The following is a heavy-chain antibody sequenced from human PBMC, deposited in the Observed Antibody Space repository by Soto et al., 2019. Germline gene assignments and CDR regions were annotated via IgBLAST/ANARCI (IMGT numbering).Heavy chain of an antibody. Sequence: GGSLRLSCAASGFTFSSYSMNWVRQAPGKGLEWVSSISSSSSYIYYADSVKGRFTISRDNAKNSLYLQMNSLRAEDTAVYYCAILYFYTSIVIGPRFDYWGQGTLVPVSS. D-gene: IGHD5-18*01. V-gene: IGHV3-21*01. CDR2: ISSSSSYI. J-gene: IGHJ4*02. CDR1: GFTFSSYS. CDR3: AILYFYTSIVIGPRFDY.